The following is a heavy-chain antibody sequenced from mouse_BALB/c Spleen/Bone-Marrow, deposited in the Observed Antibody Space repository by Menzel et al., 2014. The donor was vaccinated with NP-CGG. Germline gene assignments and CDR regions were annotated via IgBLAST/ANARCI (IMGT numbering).Heavy chain of an antibody. D-gene: IGHD1-1*01. J-gene: IGHJ2*01. V-gene: IGHV14-3*02. CDR3: VSYYYGNYFDS. CDR1: GFNIKDTY. CDR2: IDPANGNT. Sequence: VQLQQSGAELVKPGASVKLSCTASGFNIKDTYMHWVKQRPERGLEWIGRIDPANGNTKYDPKFQGKATITADTSSNTAYLQLSSLTSEDTAVYYCVSYYYGNYFDSWGQGTTLTVSS.